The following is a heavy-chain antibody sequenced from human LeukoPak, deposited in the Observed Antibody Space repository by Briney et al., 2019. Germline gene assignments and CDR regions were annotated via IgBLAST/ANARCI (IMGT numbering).Heavy chain of an antibody. CDR2: IYPDDSES. CDR3: ARMGGDPLDY. D-gene: IGHD2-21*01. Sequence: GESLKISCKGSGYSFTTYWIGWVRQMPGKGLEWMGIIYPDDSESRYSPSFQGQVIISADKSINTAYLQWSSLKASDSAMYYCARMGGDPLDYWGQGTLVTVSS. J-gene: IGHJ4*02. CDR1: GYSFTTYW. V-gene: IGHV5-51*01.